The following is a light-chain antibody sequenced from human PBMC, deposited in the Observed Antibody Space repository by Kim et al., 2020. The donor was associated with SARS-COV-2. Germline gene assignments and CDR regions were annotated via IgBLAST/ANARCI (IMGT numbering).Light chain of an antibody. CDR3: GTWDSSLSAWV. Sequence: GQKVSISCSGSSSNIGNAYVYWYQHHPGTAPKPHIYDNNKRPSGIPDRFPGSKSGTWATLGITGLQTGAEADYYCGTWDSSLSAWVFGGGTKLTVL. CDR1: SSNIGNAY. CDR2: DNN. J-gene: IGLJ3*02. V-gene: IGLV1-51*01.